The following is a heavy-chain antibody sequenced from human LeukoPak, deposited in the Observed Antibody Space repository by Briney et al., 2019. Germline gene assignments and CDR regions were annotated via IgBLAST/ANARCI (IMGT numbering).Heavy chain of an antibody. CDR3: AREVGGYHNRFDP. D-gene: IGHD5-12*01. Sequence: RTSQTLSLTCTVSGASISSGGNYWSWIRQLPGKGLEWIGYIYNSRRTYYNPSLKSRLIMSLDTSKNQFSLNLKSVTAADTAVYYCAREVGGYHNRFDPWGQGTRVTVSS. CDR1: GASISSGGNY. J-gene: IGHJ5*02. CDR2: IYNSRRT. V-gene: IGHV4-31*03.